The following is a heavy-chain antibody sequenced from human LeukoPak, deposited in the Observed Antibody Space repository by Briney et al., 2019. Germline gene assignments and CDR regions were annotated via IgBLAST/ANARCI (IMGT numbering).Heavy chain of an antibody. V-gene: IGHV7-4-1*02. CDR2: INTNTGNP. D-gene: IGHD6-13*01. CDR3: ARDTRSSSWYYFDY. Sequence: GASVKVSCKASGYTFTSYAMNWVRQAPGQGLEWMGWINTNTGNPTYAQGFTGRFVFSLDTSVSTAYLQISSLKAENTAVYYCARDTRSSSWYYFDYWGQGTLVTVSS. CDR1: GYTFTSYA. J-gene: IGHJ4*02.